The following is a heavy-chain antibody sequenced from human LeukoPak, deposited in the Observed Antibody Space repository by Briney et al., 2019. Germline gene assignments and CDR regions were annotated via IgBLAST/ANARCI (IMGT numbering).Heavy chain of an antibody. J-gene: IGHJ5*02. D-gene: IGHD3-9*01. Sequence: TGGSLRLSCAAPGFTFSSYAMSWVRQAPGKGLEWVSAISGSGGSTYYADSVKGRFTISRDNSKNTLYLQMNSLRAEDTAVYYCAKGKQLRYLTGADWFDPWGQGTLVTVSS. CDR1: GFTFSSYA. V-gene: IGHV3-23*01. CDR2: ISGSGGST. CDR3: AKGKQLRYLTGADWFDP.